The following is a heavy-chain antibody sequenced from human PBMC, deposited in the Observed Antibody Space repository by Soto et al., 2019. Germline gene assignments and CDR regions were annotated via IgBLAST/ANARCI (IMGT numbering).Heavy chain of an antibody. CDR2: MYSGST. CDR3: ARDRVSYSGDYPYHYGMDV. Sequence: SETLSLTCTVSGGSFNSYYWSWVRQTPGKGLEWIGYMYSGSTYYNPSLKTRVTFSLDTSKNQFSLKLTSVTAADTAVYYCARDRVSYSGDYPYHYGMDVWGQGNTVTVSS. CDR1: GGSFNSYY. J-gene: IGHJ6*02. D-gene: IGHD4-17*01. V-gene: IGHV4-59*01.